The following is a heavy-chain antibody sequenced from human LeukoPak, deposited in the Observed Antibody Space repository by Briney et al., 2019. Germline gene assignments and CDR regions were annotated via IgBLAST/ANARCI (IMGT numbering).Heavy chain of an antibody. CDR2: ISVSNGDT. CDR3: VRDRARIEVVTTTSNFFDP. V-gene: IGHV1-18*01. Sequence: ASVKVSCKTSGFRFSTSAISWVRQVPGQGLEWMGWISVSNGDTNYAQSLQGRVTMTTDTSTSTAHLELRSLRSDDTAVYYCVRDRARIEVVTTTSNFFDPWGQGTLVTVSS. CDR1: GFRFSTSA. J-gene: IGHJ5*02. D-gene: IGHD3-22*01.